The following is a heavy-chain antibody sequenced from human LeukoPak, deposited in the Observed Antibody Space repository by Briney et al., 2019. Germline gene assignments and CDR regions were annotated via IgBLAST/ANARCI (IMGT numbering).Heavy chain of an antibody. J-gene: IGHJ4*02. CDR1: GFTVSSNY. CDR2: IYSGGST. D-gene: IGHD6-6*01. Sequence: GGSLRLSCAASGFTVSSNYMSWVRQAPGKGLEGVSVIYSGGSTYYVDSVKGRFTISRDNSKNTLYLQMNSLRAEDTAVYYCARVQLSGSWGGPFDYWGQGTLVTVSS. CDR3: ARVQLSGSWGGPFDY. V-gene: IGHV3-66*01.